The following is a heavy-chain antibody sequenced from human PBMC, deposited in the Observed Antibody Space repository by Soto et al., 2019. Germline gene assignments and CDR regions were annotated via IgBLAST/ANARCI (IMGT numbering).Heavy chain of an antibody. CDR1: GFTFSSSA. V-gene: IGHV3-23*01. CDR2: VSANGQGI. J-gene: IGHJ4*02. Sequence: EVQLLESGGGLVQPGGSLRLSCAASGFTFSSSAISWVRQAPGKGLEWVSAVSANGQGIYYADSVRGRFTISRDNSKNTLYLQMSSLRAEDTALYYCAKNQERELPRVIDFWGQGTLVTVSS. CDR3: AKNQERELPRVIDF. D-gene: IGHD1-7*01.